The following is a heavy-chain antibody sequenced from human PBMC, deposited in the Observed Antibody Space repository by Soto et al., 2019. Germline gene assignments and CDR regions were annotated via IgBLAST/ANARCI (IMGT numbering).Heavy chain of an antibody. Sequence: EVHLLESGGGLVQPGGSLRLSCAASGFTFSFCAFCAMSWDRQAPGKGLEWVSSIRGSGGDSYYADSVRGRFTISSTNSKNTLYLQMNSLRVEDTAVYYCVKGYSDSYYYFAYWGQGTLVDVSS. CDR2: IRGSGGDS. CDR1: GFTFSFCA. CDR3: VKGYSDSYYYFAY. J-gene: IGHJ4*02. V-gene: IGHV3-23*01. D-gene: IGHD1-26*01.